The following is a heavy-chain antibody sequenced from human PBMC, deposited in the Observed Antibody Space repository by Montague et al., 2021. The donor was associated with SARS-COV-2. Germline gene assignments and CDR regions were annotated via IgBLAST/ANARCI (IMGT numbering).Heavy chain of an antibody. V-gene: IGHV4-34*01. Sequence: SETLSLTCAISGGSFSNYYWSWIRQPPGKGLEWIGEVNQSGTTIYNPSVKSGVTTSEDTSKNQFYLRLNSVTAADTAVYYCARGRRPVVVAGAGAGGCAFDIWGQGTMVTVSS. J-gene: IGHJ3*02. CDR3: ARGRRPVVVAGAGAGGCAFDI. CDR1: GGSFSNYY. D-gene: IGHD2-21*01. CDR2: VNQSGTT.